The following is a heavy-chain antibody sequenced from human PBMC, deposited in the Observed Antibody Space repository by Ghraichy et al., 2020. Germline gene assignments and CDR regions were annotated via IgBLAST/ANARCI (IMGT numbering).Heavy chain of an antibody. CDR1: GFSLSNARMG. CDR2: IFSNDEK. CDR3: ARKGSSSWPDYYFDY. Sequence: SGPTLVKPTETLTLTCTVSGFSLSNARMGVSWIRQPPGKALEWLAHIFSNDEKSYSTSLKSRLTISKDTSKSQVVLTMTNMDPVDTATYYCARKGSSSWPDYYFDYWGQGTLVTVSS. V-gene: IGHV2-26*01. J-gene: IGHJ4*02. D-gene: IGHD6-13*01.